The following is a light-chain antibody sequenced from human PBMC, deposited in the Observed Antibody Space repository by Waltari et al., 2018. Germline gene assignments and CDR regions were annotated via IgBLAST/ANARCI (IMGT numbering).Light chain of an antibody. CDR2: AAS. J-gene: IGKJ2*01. V-gene: IGKV1-39*01. CDR3: QQSYSTPPT. CDR1: QSISSY. Sequence: DIQMTQSPSSLSASVGDSVTITCRASQSISSYLNWYQQKPGKAPNLLIYAASSLQSGVPSRFSGSGSGTDFTLTISSLQPEDFATYYCQQSYSTPPTFGQGTKLEIK.